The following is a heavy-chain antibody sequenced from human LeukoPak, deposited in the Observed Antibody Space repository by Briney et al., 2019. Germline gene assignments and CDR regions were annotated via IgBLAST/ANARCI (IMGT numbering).Heavy chain of an antibody. J-gene: IGHJ4*02. CDR2: IYYSGST. CDR3: ARGYGYSGYIDY. Sequence: PSETLSLTCTVPGGSINSYYWSWIPQPPGKGPEWIGYIYYSGSTNYNPSLKSRVTISVDTSKNQFSLKLSSVTAADTAVYYCARGYGYSGYIDYWGQGTLVTVSS. CDR1: GGSINSYY. D-gene: IGHD5-12*01. V-gene: IGHV4-59*01.